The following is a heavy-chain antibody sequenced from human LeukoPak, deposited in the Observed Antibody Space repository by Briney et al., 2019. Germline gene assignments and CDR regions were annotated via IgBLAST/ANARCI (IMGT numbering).Heavy chain of an antibody. CDR3: ARGLYDSGDYHYGIRAYYFDT. Sequence: SETLSLTCAVSVASFSSDYWTWIRHPPRRRLWWIAEINHRVGSNYNPAINSRVAISVDTSKNQFSLNLSSVTEADTARYYCARGLYDSGDYHYGIRAYYFDTWGQGTLVTVSS. CDR2: INHRVGS. CDR1: VASFSSDY. V-gene: IGHV4-34*01. J-gene: IGHJ4*02. D-gene: IGHD3-22*01.